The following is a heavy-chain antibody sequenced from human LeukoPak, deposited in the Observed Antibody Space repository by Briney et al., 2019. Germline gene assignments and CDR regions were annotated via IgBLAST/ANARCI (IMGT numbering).Heavy chain of an antibody. CDR1: GFTFSSYA. CDR2: ISGSGGST. D-gene: IGHD2-2*01. J-gene: IGHJ5*02. V-gene: IGHV3-23*01. CDR3: AKDLYIVVVPAGFDP. Sequence: GGSLRLSCAASGFTFSSYAMSWVRQAPGKGLEWVSAISGSGGSTYYADSVKGRFTISRDNSKNTLYLQMNSLRAEDTAVYYCAKDLYIVVVPAGFDPWGRGTLVTVSS.